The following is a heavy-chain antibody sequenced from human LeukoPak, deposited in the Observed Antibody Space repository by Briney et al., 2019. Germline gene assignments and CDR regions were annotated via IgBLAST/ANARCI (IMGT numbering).Heavy chain of an antibody. CDR2: IYHSGST. D-gene: IGHD3-22*01. J-gene: IGHJ4*02. CDR1: GGSISSSNW. Sequence: SGTLSLTCAVSGGSISSSNWWSWVRQPPGKGLEWIGEIYHSGSTNYNPSLKSRVTISVDKPKNQFSLKLSSVTAADTAVYYCVRAASSGWVYDYWGQGTLVTVSS. CDR3: VRAASSGWVYDY. V-gene: IGHV4-4*02.